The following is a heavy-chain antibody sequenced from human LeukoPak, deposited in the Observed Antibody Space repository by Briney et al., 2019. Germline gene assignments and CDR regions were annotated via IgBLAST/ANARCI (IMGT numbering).Heavy chain of an antibody. CDR2: IYYSGST. V-gene: IGHV4-59*12. D-gene: IGHD3-22*01. CDR1: GGSISSYY. J-gene: IGHJ6*02. Sequence: SETLSLTCTVSGGSISSYYWSWIRQPPGKGLEWIGYIYYSGSTNYNPSLKSRVTISVDTSKNQFSLKLSSVTAADTAVYYCARDDYYDSSGYYYYYYGMGVWGQGTTVTVSS. CDR3: ARDDYYDSSGYYYYYYGMGV.